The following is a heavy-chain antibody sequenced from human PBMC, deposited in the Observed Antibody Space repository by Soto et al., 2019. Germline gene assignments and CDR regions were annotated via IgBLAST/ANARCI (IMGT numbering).Heavy chain of an antibody. CDR3: ARQPRNEAGRYYYYYMDV. CDR1: GFTVSNNY. Sequence: EVQLVESGGGLVQPGGSLRLSCAASGFTVSNNYMSWVRQAPGKGLEWVSVIYSGGITYNADSVKGRCTTSSDNSKNKLYLQMNSLRAEDTAVYYCARQPRNEAGRYYYYYMDVWGKGSTVTVSS. CDR2: IYSGGIT. J-gene: IGHJ6*03. D-gene: IGHD1-1*01. V-gene: IGHV3-66*04.